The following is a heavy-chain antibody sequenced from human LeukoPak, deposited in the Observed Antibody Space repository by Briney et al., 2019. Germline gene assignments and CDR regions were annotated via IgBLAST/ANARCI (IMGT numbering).Heavy chain of an antibody. CDR2: IYSGGST. D-gene: IGHD1-26*01. CDR3: AREGGSTGFDY. J-gene: IGHJ4*02. V-gene: IGHV3-53*01. Sequence: PGGSLRLSCAASGFTFSNFAMSWVRQAPGKGLEWVSVIYSGGSTYYADSVKGRFTISRDNSKNTLYLQMNSLRAEDTAVYYCAREGGSTGFDYWGQGTLVTVSS. CDR1: GFTFSNFA.